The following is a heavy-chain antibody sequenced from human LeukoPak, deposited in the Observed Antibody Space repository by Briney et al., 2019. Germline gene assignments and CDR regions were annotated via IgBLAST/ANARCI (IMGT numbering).Heavy chain of an antibody. Sequence: GGSLRLSCAASGFTFSSYSMNWVRQAPGKGLELVSSRGSSRAYIYYADSVKGRFTISRDNAKNSLYLQMNSLRAEDTAVYYCARALVATNNTTRDGYTNYPDYWGQGTLVTVSS. CDR2: RGSSRAYI. V-gene: IGHV3-21*01. D-gene: IGHD5-24*01. CDR1: GFTFSSYS. CDR3: ARALVATNNTTRDGYTNYPDY. J-gene: IGHJ4*02.